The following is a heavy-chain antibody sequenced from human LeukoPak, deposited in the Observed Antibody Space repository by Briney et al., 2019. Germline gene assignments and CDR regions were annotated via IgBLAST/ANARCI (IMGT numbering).Heavy chain of an antibody. CDR3: AKERLLSLYHFDY. Sequence: GGSLRLSCVASGFTFTNHAMSWVRQAPGKGLEWVAVVSGSGSNTYYTDSVKGRFTISRDNSKNTLYLQMNSLRAEDTAVYYCAKERLLSLYHFDYWGQGTLVTVSS. CDR1: GFTFTNHA. D-gene: IGHD3-22*01. J-gene: IGHJ4*02. CDR2: VSGSGSNT. V-gene: IGHV3-23*01.